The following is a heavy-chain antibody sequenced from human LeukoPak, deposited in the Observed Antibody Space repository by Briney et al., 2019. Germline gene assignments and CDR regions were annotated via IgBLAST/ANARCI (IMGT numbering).Heavy chain of an antibody. CDR3: ARLGVYCSGGSCYIDDYYYYMDV. J-gene: IGHJ6*03. V-gene: IGHV1-18*01. D-gene: IGHD2-15*01. Sequence: ASVKVSRKASGYTFTSYGISWVRQAPGQGLEWMGWISAYNGNTNYAQKLQGRVTMTTDTSTSTAYMELRSLRSDDTAVYYCARLGVYCSGGSCYIDDYYYYMDVWGKGTTVTVSS. CDR1: GYTFTSYG. CDR2: ISAYNGNT.